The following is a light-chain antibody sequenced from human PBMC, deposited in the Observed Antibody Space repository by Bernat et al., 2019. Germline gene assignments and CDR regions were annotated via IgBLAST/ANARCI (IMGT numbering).Light chain of an antibody. CDR1: QSLLHRKGYNY. V-gene: IGKV2-28*01. Sequence: DIVMTQSPLSLPVTPGEPASISCRSSQSLLHRKGYNYLDWYLQKPGQSPQLLIYLGSNRASWVPDRFSGSGSGTDFTLRISRVEADDVGVYYCLQALQSPPTFGQGTKVEIK. CDR3: LQALQSPPT. CDR2: LGS. J-gene: IGKJ1*01.